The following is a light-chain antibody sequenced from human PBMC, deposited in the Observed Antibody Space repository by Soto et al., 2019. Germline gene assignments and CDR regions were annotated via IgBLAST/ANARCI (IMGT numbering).Light chain of an antibody. CDR3: RSYTSSGTYV. V-gene: IGLV2-14*01. Sequence: VLTPHAAVSRSAVQSITSSCTGTTSHVGGYNYVSWYQQHPGKAPELMIYEVSNRPSGVSNRFSGSKSGNTASLTISGLQAEDEADYYCRSYTSSGTYVFGTGTKVTVL. CDR1: TSHVGGYNY. J-gene: IGLJ1*01. CDR2: EVS.